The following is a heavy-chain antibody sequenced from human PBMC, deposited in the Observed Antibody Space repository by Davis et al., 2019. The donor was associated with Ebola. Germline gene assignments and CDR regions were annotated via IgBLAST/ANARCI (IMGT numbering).Heavy chain of an antibody. J-gene: IGHJ5*02. Sequence: GESLKISCAASGFTFSSYAMSWVRQAPGKGLEWVSSISSSSSYIYYADSVKGRFTISRDNSKNTLYLQMNSLRDEDTAVYYCARVGVEGEWFDPWGQGTLVTVSS. V-gene: IGHV3-21*01. CDR1: GFTFSSYA. CDR3: ARVGVEGEWFDP. CDR2: ISSSSSYI. D-gene: IGHD2-15*01.